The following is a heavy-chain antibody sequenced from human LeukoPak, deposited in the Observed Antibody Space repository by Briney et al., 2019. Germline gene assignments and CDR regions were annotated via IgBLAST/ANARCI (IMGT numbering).Heavy chain of an antibody. CDR3: ARDPGPGTWFDP. CDR1: GYSISSGYY. J-gene: IGHJ5*02. V-gene: IGHV4-38-2*02. CDR2: IYDSVST. Sequence: PSETLSLTCTVSGYSISSGYYWGWIRQTPGKGLEGIGTIYDSVSTHYNPSLKSRVTTSAGTSKIQFSLKLSSVTAADTAVYYCARDPGPGTWFDPWGQGTLVTVSS. D-gene: IGHD1-1*01.